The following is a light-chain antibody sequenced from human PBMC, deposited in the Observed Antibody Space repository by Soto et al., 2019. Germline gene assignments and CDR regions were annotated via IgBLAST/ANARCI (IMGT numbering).Light chain of an antibody. Sequence: DIVMTQSPDSLAVSLGERATINCKSSQSVLHSSNNKNYLAWYQQKPGQPPKLLIYWASTRESRVPDRFSGSGSGTDFTPTISSVQAEDVAVYYCQQYYSISRTFGQGTKVEVK. V-gene: IGKV4-1*01. CDR1: QSVLHSSNNKNY. J-gene: IGKJ1*01. CDR2: WAS. CDR3: QQYYSISRT.